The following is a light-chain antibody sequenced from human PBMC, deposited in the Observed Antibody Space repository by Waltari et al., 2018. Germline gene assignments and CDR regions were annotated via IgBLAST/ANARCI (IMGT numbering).Light chain of an antibody. J-gene: IGLJ2*01. CDR1: PLRAKT. V-gene: IGLV3-21*03. Sequence: SYVLTPPPPVSVAPGKTSRISCAGQPLRAKTVYWYQQKPGQAPVVVIYDTTVRPSGIPDRISGSDPATLTIARVEAGDEADYYCQVWDDTDDHPVFGGGTRLTVL. CDR3: QVWDDTDDHPV. CDR2: DTT.